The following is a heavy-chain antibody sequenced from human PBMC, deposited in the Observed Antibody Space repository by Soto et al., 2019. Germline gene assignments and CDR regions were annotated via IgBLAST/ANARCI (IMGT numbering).Heavy chain of an antibody. CDR2: IAVGSGKT. Sequence: GASVKVSCKASGFPFKSSTVQWVRQALGQGLEWIGWIAVGSGKTKYAHLIQDRVAITRDLSTSTAYLELSSLGSEDTAVYYCAARHCGGGSCYSHEEAFEAWGQGTVVTVSS. J-gene: IGHJ3*01. CDR1: GFPFKSST. D-gene: IGHD2-15*01. CDR3: AARHCGGGSCYSHEEAFEA. V-gene: IGHV1-58*01.